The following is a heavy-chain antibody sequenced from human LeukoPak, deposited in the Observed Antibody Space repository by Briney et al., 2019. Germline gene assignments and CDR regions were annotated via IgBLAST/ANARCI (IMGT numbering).Heavy chain of an antibody. V-gene: IGHV1-2*02. D-gene: IGHD2-15*01. CDR3: ASKFGYCSGGSCYSDPTEYFQH. J-gene: IGHJ1*01. CDR2: INPNSGGT. Sequence: ASVKVSCKASGYTFTGYYMHWVRQAPGQGLEWMGWINPNSGGTNYAQKFQGRATMTRDTSISTAYMELSRLRSDDTAVYYCASKFGYCSGGSCYSDPTEYFQHWGQGTLVTVSS. CDR1: GYTFTGYY.